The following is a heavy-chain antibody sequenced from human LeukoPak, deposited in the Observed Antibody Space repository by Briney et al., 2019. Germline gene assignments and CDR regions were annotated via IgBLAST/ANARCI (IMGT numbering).Heavy chain of an antibody. CDR2: IRSKAYGGTT. Sequence: RSLRLSCTASGFTFGDYAMRWFRQAPGKGLEWVGFIRSKAYGGTTEYAASVKGRFTISRDDSKSIAYLQMNSLKTEDTAVYYCTRESITMIVGFDYWGQGTLVTVSS. J-gene: IGHJ4*02. CDR1: GFTFGDYA. V-gene: IGHV3-49*03. CDR3: TRESITMIVGFDY. D-gene: IGHD3-22*01.